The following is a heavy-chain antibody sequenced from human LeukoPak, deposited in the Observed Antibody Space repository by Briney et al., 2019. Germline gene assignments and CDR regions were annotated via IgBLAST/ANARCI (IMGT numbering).Heavy chain of an antibody. CDR3: AKEVTMVRGVIAVGFDY. V-gene: IGHV3-23*01. Sequence: GALRLSCAASGFTFSTYAMSWVRQAPGKGLEWVSAISGSGGKTYYADSVKGRFTISRDNSKNTLYLQMNSLRAEDTAVYYCAKEVTMVRGVIAVGFDYWGQGTLVTVSS. CDR2: ISGSGGKT. D-gene: IGHD3-10*01. CDR1: GFTFSTYA. J-gene: IGHJ4*02.